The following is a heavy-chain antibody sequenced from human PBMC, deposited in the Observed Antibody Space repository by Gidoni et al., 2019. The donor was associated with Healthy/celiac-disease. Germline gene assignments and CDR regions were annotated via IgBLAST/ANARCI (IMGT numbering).Heavy chain of an antibody. D-gene: IGHD3-22*01. CDR3: AKDQGYDSSGYPPAPFDY. J-gene: IGHJ4*02. V-gene: IGHV3-23*04. CDR2: SIGSGGST. Sequence: EVQLVESGGGLVQPGGSLRLSCSASGFPFSSYAWSWVRQAPGKGLDCVSASIGSGGSTYYADSVKGRFTISRDNSKNTLYLQMNSLRAEDTAVYYCAKDQGYDSSGYPPAPFDYWGQGTLVTVSS. CDR1: GFPFSSYA.